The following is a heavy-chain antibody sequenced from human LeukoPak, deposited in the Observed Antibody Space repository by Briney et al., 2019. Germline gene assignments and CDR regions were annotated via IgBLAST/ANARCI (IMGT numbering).Heavy chain of an antibody. V-gene: IGHV4-39*01. CDR1: GGSISSYY. J-gene: IGHJ4*02. Sequence: SETLSLTCTVSGGSISSYYWGWIRQPPGKGLEWIGSIYYSGSTYYNPSLKSRVTISVDTSKNQFSLKLSSVTAADTAVYYCARQATDILTGYYLDYWGQGTLVTVSS. D-gene: IGHD3-9*01. CDR2: IYYSGST. CDR3: ARQATDILTGYYLDY.